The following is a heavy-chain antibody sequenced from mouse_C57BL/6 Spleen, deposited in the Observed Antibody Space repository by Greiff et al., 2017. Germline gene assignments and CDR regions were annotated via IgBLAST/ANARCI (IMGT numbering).Heavy chain of an antibody. V-gene: IGHV1-4*01. J-gene: IGHJ1*03. CDR3: ARGDYGRVYWYFDV. CDR2: INPSSGYT. Sequence: VQLQQSGAELARPGASVKMSCKASGYTFTSYTMHWVKQRPGQGLEWIGYINPSSGYTKYNQKFKDKATLTADKSSSTAYMQLSSLTSEDSAVYYCARGDYGRVYWYFDVWGTGTTVTVSS. CDR1: GYTFTSYT. D-gene: IGHD1-1*01.